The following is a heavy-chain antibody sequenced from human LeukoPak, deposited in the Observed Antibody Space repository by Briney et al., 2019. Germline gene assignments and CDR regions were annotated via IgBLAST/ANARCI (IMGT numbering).Heavy chain of an antibody. CDR3: AILIVGAAYYFDY. Sequence: SSVKVSCKASGCTFNSYAISRVRQAPGQAREWMGRIIPILGIANYAQKFQGRVTITADKSTSTAYMELSSLRSEDTAVYYCAILIVGAAYYFDYWGQGALVTVSS. CDR1: GCTFNSYA. CDR2: IIPILGIA. D-gene: IGHD1-26*01. J-gene: IGHJ4*02. V-gene: IGHV1-69*04.